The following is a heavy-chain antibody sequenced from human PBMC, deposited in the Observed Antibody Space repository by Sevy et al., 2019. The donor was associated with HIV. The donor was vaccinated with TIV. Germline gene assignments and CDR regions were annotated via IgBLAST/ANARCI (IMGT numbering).Heavy chain of an antibody. CDR3: ARAPPVRSGDDSLNWFDP. V-gene: IGHV4-59*01. CDR1: YGSIIGYH. Sequence: SETLSLTCTVSYGSIIGYHWSWIRQPPGKTLKYVGYISYTGDTNSNPSLNSRVTMSVDTSKNQFSLKVTSVTAADTAVYYCARAPPVRSGDDSLNWFDPWGQGTLVTVSS. D-gene: IGHD5-12*01. CDR2: ISYTGDT. J-gene: IGHJ5*02.